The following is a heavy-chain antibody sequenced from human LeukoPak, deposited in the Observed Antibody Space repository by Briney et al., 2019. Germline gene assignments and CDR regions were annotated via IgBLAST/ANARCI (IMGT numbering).Heavy chain of an antibody. J-gene: IGHJ4*02. V-gene: IGHV4-39*01. CDR2: IYSSGDT. CDR3: ARRRSYGEEFDY. Sequence: SETLSLTCTVSGGSISSSSYYWGWIRQPPGKGLEWIGSIYSSGDTYYNPSLRSRVTIFVDTSKNQFSLKLRSVTSADTAVYFCARRRSYGEEFDYWGQGTLVTVSS. D-gene: IGHD3-16*01. CDR1: GGSISSSSYY.